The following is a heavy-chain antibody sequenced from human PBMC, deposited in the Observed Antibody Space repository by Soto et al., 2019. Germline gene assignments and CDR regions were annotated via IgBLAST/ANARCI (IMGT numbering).Heavy chain of an antibody. J-gene: IGHJ4*02. CDR1: GGSFSGYY. CDR2: INHGGST. V-gene: IGHV4-34*01. Sequence: SETLSLTCAVYGGSFSGYYWSWIRQPPGKGLEWIGEINHGGSTNYNPSLKSRVTISVDTSKNQFSLKLSSVTAADTAVYYCAREGSWYDWNQAPDYWGQGTLVTVSS. CDR3: AREGSWYDWNQAPDY. D-gene: IGHD1-20*01.